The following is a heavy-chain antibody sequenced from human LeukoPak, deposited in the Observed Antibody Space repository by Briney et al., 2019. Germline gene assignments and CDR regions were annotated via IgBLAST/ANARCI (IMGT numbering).Heavy chain of an antibody. D-gene: IGHD3-22*01. Sequence: VASVTVSFKASGYTFTSYGISWVRQAPGQGLEWMGWISAYNGNTNYAQKLQGRVTMTTDTSTSTAYMELRSLRSDDTAVYYCARDPHYYDSSGYYYPPNYYYGMDVWGQGTTVTVSS. J-gene: IGHJ6*02. V-gene: IGHV1-18*01. CDR2: ISAYNGNT. CDR1: GYTFTSYG. CDR3: ARDPHYYDSSGYYYPPNYYYGMDV.